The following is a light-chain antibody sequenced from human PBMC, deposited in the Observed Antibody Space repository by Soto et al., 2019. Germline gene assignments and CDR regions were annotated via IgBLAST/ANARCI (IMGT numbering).Light chain of an antibody. Sequence: EIVLTQSPGTLSLSPGERATLSCRASQSVSSSYLAWYQQKPGQAPRLLIYGASSRATGVPDRFSGSGSGTDFTLTISRLEPEDFAVYYCQHYGSSNTFGGGTKVEIK. CDR3: QHYGSSNT. J-gene: IGKJ4*01. CDR1: QSVSSSY. CDR2: GAS. V-gene: IGKV3-20*01.